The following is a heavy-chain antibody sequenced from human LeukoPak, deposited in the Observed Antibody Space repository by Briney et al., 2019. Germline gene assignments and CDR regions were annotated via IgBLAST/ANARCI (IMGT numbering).Heavy chain of an antibody. Sequence: GGSLRLSCAASGFTFSNAWMSWVRQAPGKGLEWVGRIKSKTDGGTTDNAAPVKGRFIISRDDSKNTLYLQMNSLKTEDTAVYYCAKDRIGGSYYQPVPDDYWGQGTLVTVSS. CDR3: AKDRIGGSYYQPVPDDY. CDR2: IKSKTDGGTT. V-gene: IGHV3-15*01. D-gene: IGHD1-26*01. CDR1: GFTFSNAW. J-gene: IGHJ4*02.